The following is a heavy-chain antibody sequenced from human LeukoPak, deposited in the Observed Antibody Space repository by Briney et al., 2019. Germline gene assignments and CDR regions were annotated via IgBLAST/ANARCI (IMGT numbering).Heavy chain of an antibody. CDR1: GFTFTSYG. V-gene: IGHV3-30*02. D-gene: IGHD6-13*01. CDR3: AKDGSSSWNYYFDY. CDR2: IRYDGSNK. J-gene: IGHJ4*02. Sequence: PGGSLRLSCAASGFTFTSYGMHWVRQAPGKGLECVAFIRYDGSNKDYADSVKGRFTISRDNSENTLYLQMNSLRAEDTAVYYCAKDGSSSWNYYFDYWGQGILVTVSS.